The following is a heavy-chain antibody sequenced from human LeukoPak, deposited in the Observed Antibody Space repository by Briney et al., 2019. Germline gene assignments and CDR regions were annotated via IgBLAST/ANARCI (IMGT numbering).Heavy chain of an antibody. J-gene: IGHJ4*02. CDR2: INAGNGNT. D-gene: IGHD2-15*01. CDR3: ARDQAAALYYFDY. Sequence: ASVKVSCKASGYTFTSYAMHWVRQAPGQRLEWIGWINAGNGNTKYSQKFQGRVTITRDTSASTAYMELSSLRSEDTAVYYCARDQAAALYYFDYWGQGTLVTVSS. CDR1: GYTFTSYA. V-gene: IGHV1-3*01.